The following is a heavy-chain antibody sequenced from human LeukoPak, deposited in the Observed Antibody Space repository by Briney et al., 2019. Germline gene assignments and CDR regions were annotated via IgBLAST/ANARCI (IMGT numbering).Heavy chain of an antibody. CDR3: ARDSYDGAFDI. Sequence: SETLSLICTVSGASISSYYWSWIRQPPGKGLEWIGDIYYSGSTNYNPSLKSRVTISVDTSKNQFSLKLSSVTAADTAVYYCARDSYDGAFDIWGQGTMVTVSS. CDR1: GASISSYY. D-gene: IGHD3-22*01. J-gene: IGHJ3*02. V-gene: IGHV4-59*01. CDR2: IYYSGST.